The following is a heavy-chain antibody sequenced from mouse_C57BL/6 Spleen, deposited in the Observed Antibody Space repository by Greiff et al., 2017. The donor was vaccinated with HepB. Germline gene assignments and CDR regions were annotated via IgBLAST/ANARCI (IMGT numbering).Heavy chain of an antibody. D-gene: IGHD1-1*01. CDR2: ISYSGST. J-gene: IGHJ2*01. V-gene: IGHV3-1*01. CDR3: ARRSHYYGSSYDY. Sequence: VQLKESGPGMVKPSQSLSLTCTVTGYSITSGYDWHWIRHFPGNKLEWMGYISYSGSTNYNPSLKSRISITHDTSKNHFFLKLNSVTTEDTATYYCARRSHYYGSSYDYWGQGTTLTVSS. CDR1: GYSITSGYD.